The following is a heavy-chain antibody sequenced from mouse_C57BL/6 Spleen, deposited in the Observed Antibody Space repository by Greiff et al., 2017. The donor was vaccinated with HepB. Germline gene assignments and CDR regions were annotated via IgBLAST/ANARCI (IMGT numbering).Heavy chain of an antibody. V-gene: IGHV1-82*01. CDR2: IYPGDGDT. CDR1: GYAFSSSW. D-gene: IGHD1-1*01. J-gene: IGHJ3*01. Sequence: QVQLQQSGPELVKPGASVKISCKASGYAFSSSWMNWVKQRPGKGLEWIGRIYPGDGDTKYNGKFKGKATLTADKSSSTAYMQLSSLTSEDSAVYFCAREGGYYGSSPTWFAYWGQGTLVTVSA. CDR3: AREGGYYGSSPTWFAY.